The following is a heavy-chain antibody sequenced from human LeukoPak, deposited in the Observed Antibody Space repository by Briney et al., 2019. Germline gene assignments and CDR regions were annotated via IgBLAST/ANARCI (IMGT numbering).Heavy chain of an antibody. V-gene: IGHV3-30*18. CDR2: ISYDGSNK. CDR3: AKKSNGLWWQPSTNEYFQH. D-gene: IGHD4/OR15-4a*01. Sequence: GGSLRLSCAASGFTFSSYGMHWVRQAPGKGLEYVSVISYDGSNKYYADSVKGRFTISRDNSKNTLYLQMNSLRAEDTAVYYCAKKSNGLWWQPSTNEYFQHWGQGTLVTVSS. CDR1: GFTFSSYG. J-gene: IGHJ1*01.